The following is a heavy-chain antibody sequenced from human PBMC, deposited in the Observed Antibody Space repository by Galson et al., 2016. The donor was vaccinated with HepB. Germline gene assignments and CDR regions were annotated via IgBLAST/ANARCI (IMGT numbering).Heavy chain of an antibody. CDR3: AKAEGLSASGCWLADS. D-gene: IGHD6-19*01. Sequence: SLRLSCAASGFTFSSYAMSWVRQAPGKGLEWVLGISGSGYSTFYADSVQGRFTISRDNSKSTLYLQMNSLRAEDTAVYYCAKAEGLSASGCWLADSWGQGTLVAVSS. CDR1: GFTFSSYA. V-gene: IGHV3-23*01. CDR2: ISGSGYST. J-gene: IGHJ4*02.